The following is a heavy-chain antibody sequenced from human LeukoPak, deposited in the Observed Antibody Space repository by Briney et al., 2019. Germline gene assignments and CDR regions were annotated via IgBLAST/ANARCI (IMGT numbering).Heavy chain of an antibody. CDR3: ARGRDFDY. J-gene: IGHJ4*02. Sequence: SETLSLTCAVSGGSISSGGYSWSWIRQPPGKGLEWIGYIYHSGSTYYNPSLKSRVTISVDRSKDQFSLKLSSVTAADTAVYYCARGRDFDYWGQGTLVTVSS. V-gene: IGHV4-30-2*01. CDR2: IYHSGST. CDR1: GGSISSGGYS.